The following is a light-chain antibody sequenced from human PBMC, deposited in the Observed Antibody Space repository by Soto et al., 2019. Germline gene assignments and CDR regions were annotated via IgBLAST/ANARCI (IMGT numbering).Light chain of an antibody. CDR2: DVS. CDR3: NSYTSRSTPYV. Sequence: QSVLTQPASVSGSPGQSITISCTGTSSDVGAYDYVTWYQQHLGKAPKLMIYDVSRRPSGVSNRFSGSKSGNTASLTISGLQAEDEADYYCNSYTSRSTPYVFGTGTKVTVL. CDR1: SSDVGAYDY. V-gene: IGLV2-14*01. J-gene: IGLJ1*01.